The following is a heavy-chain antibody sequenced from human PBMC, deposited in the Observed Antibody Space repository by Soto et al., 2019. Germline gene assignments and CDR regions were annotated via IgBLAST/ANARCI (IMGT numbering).Heavy chain of an antibody. CDR1: GYTITSYG. J-gene: IGHJ6*02. CDR2: ISAYNGNT. V-gene: IGHV1-18*01. Sequence: ASVKVSCKASGYTITSYGISWVRQAPGQGLEWMGWISAYNGNTNYAQELQGRVTMTTDTSTSTAYMELRSLRSDDTAVYYCARDRPITDLGIAVARLSGMDVWGQGTTVTVSS. D-gene: IGHD6-19*01. CDR3: ARDRPITDLGIAVARLSGMDV.